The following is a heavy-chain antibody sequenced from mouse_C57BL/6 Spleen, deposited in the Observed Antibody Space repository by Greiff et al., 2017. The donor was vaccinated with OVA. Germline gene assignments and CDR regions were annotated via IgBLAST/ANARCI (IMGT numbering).Heavy chain of an antibody. D-gene: IGHD3-3*01. CDR2: IDPNSGGT. J-gene: IGHJ3*01. V-gene: IGHV1-72*01. CDR1: GYTFTSYW. CDR3: ASGGTCFAY. Sequence: QVQLQQPGAELVKPGASVKLSCKASGYTFTSYWMHWVKQRPGRGLEWIGRIDPNSGGTKYHEKFKSTATLTVDKHYHPAYMQLSSLTSEDSAVYNCASGGTCFAYWGQGTLVTVSA.